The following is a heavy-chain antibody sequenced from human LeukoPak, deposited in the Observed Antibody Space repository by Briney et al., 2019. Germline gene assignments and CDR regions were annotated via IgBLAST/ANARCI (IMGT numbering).Heavy chain of an antibody. CDR3: ARADYYDSSGYFSFDY. CDR2: ISAYNANT. Sequence: GASVKVSCKASGYIFSSYGISWVRQAPGQGLEWMGWISAYNANTNYAQKFQGRDTMTTDTSTSTAYMELRSLRSDDTAVYYCARADYYDSSGYFSFDYWGQGTLVTVSS. J-gene: IGHJ4*02. D-gene: IGHD3-22*01. CDR1: GYIFSSYG. V-gene: IGHV1-18*01.